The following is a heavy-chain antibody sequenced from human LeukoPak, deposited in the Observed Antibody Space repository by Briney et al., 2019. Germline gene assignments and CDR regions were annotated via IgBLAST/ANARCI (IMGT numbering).Heavy chain of an antibody. CDR2: IWYDGSHQ. V-gene: IGHV3-33*08. CDR1: GFSFSTYG. D-gene: IGHD3-10*01. CDR3: ARDLGLRYGSGTYRFDP. Sequence: GGSLRLSCAAYGFSFSTYGMHWVRQAPDKGLESVAVIWYDGSHQDYADSVKGRFTISRDMSNNTLYLQMNNLRVDDTALYYCARDLGLRYGSGTYRFDPWGQGTQVIVSS. J-gene: IGHJ5*02.